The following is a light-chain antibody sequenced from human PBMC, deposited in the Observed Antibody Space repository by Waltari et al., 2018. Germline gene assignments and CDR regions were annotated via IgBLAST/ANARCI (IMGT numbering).Light chain of an antibody. V-gene: IGLV1-44*01. CDR3: ATWDDSLNGL. CDR2: STN. Sequence: QSVLTQPPSASGTPGQRVSISCSGSSSSIGSKSVNWYQQVPGTAPKLLIYSTNQRPSGVPDRFSGSKSGTSASLAISGLQSEDEADYYCATWDDSLNGLFGGGTKLTVL. J-gene: IGLJ2*01. CDR1: SSSIGSKS.